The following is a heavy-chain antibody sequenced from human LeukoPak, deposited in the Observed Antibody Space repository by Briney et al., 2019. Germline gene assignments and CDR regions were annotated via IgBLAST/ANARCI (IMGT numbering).Heavy chain of an antibody. CDR1: GGTFSSYA. CDR3: ARGFYYDSSGYNYGGFDI. Sequence: SVKVSCKASGGTFSSYAISLVRQAPGQGLEWMGRIIPIFGAANYAQRFQGRVSITTDESTSTAYMELSSLRSEDTAVYYCARGFYYDSSGYNYGGFDIWGQGTMVTVSS. J-gene: IGHJ3*02. V-gene: IGHV1-69*05. D-gene: IGHD3-22*01. CDR2: IIPIFGAA.